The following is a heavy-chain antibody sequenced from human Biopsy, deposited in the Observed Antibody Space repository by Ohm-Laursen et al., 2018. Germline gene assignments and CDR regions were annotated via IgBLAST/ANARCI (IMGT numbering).Heavy chain of an antibody. Sequence: PGTLSLTCTVSGGSFTGHYWSWIRQPPGKGLEWIGHISYTGYTSYKSSLKSRVTISLDTSRKHFSLRLTSLAAADTVVYYCARGSNEYGGLYFPHWGQGTLVTVSS. D-gene: IGHD4-23*01. CDR3: ARGSNEYGGLYFPH. J-gene: IGHJ1*01. V-gene: IGHV4-59*11. CDR2: ISYTGYT. CDR1: GGSFTGHY.